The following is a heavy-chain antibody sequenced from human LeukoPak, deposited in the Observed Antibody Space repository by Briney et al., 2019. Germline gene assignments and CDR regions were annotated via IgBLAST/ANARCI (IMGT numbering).Heavy chain of an antibody. CDR3: ARGYGSGKTSNWFDP. Sequence: GGSLRLSCAASGFTFSSYWMHWVRQAPGKGLVWVSRINSDGSSTSYADSVKGRFTISRDNAKNTLYLQMNSLRAEDTAVYYCARGYGSGKTSNWFDPWGQGTLVTVSS. D-gene: IGHD3-10*01. J-gene: IGHJ5*02. CDR2: INSDGSST. V-gene: IGHV3-74*01. CDR1: GFTFSSYW.